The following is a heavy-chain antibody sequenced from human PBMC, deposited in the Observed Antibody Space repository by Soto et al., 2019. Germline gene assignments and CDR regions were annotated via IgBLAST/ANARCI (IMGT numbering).Heavy chain of an antibody. D-gene: IGHD4-17*01. J-gene: IGHJ4*02. CDR3: ARDDDYGDNGLDY. Sequence: QVQLVESGGDVVQPGRSLRLSCAASGFSFSSYGMHWVRQAPGKGLEWVAVILDDGSDTDYTDAVKGRFTISRDNSKNTLYLEMNSLRAEDTAVYYCARDDDYGDNGLDYWGQGTLVTVSS. V-gene: IGHV3-33*01. CDR1: GFSFSSYG. CDR2: ILDDGSDT.